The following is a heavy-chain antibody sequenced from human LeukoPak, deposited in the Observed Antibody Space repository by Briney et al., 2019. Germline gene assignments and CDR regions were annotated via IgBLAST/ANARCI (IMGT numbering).Heavy chain of an antibody. J-gene: IGHJ6*02. D-gene: IGHD3-16*01. V-gene: IGHV1-3*01. CDR1: GYTFTYYG. Sequence: GASVKVSCKASGYTFTYYGMHWVRQAPGQRLEWMGWIDGGNGNIEYSQKFQGRLSITRDTSATTDFMELSSLRSEDSAVYYCASRAGGYDHGMDVWGQGTTVTVSS. CDR3: ASRAGGYDHGMDV. CDR2: IDGGNGNI.